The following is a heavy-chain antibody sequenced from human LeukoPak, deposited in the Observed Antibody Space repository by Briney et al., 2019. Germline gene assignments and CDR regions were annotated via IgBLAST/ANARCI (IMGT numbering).Heavy chain of an antibody. CDR2: IYYSGST. V-gene: IGHV4-59*01. CDR3: ASVHNSRTYWFDP. CDR1: SGSINDYY. Sequence: PSETLSLTCIVSSGSINDYYRSWIRQPPGKGLEWIGYIYYSGSTSYNPSLKSRATISVDTSKNHLSLKLSSVTTADTAVYYCASVHNSRTYWFDPWGQGTLVTVSS. J-gene: IGHJ5*02. D-gene: IGHD2-2*01.